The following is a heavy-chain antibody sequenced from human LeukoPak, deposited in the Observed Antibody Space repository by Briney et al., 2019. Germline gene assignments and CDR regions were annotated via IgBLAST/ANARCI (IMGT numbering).Heavy chain of an antibody. D-gene: IGHD3-10*01. J-gene: IGHJ4*02. Sequence: GGSLRLSCAASGFTFNGYNMNWVRQAPGKGLEWISYITSSSSSNSYADSVKGRFSISRDNAKNSLYLQMKNLRAADTAVYYCAKDGHGWFGLQSAYYFDYWGQGTLVTVSS. CDR2: ITSSSSSN. CDR1: GFTFNGYN. V-gene: IGHV3-48*01. CDR3: AKDGHGWFGLQSAYYFDY.